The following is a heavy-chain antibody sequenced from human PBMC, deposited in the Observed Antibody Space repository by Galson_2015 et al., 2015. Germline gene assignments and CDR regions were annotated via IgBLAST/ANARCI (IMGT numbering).Heavy chain of an antibody. V-gene: IGHV4-39*01. J-gene: IGHJ4*02. D-gene: IGHD1-1*01. Sequence: LSLTCTVSGGSISSSSYYWGWIRQPPGKGLEWIGSIYYSGSTYYNPSLKSRVTISVDTSKNQFSLKLSSVTAADTAVYYCARPSAGTTRGGDYWGQGTLVT. CDR3: ARPSAGTTRGGDY. CDR2: IYYSGST. CDR1: GGSISSSSYY.